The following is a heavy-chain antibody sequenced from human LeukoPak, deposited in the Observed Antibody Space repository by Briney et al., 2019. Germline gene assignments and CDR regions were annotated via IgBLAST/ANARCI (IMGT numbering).Heavy chain of an antibody. CDR1: GGSISSGGYY. CDR2: IYYSGST. CDR3: ARDSPYINNPGN. V-gene: IGHV4-31*03. Sequence: SQTLSLTCIVSGGSISSGGYYRTWIRQHPGKGLEWIGYIYYSGSTYYNPSLESRVTISVDTSKNQFSLKLSSVTAADTAVYYCARDSPYINNPGNWGQGTLVTVSS. J-gene: IGHJ4*02. D-gene: IGHD1/OR15-1a*01.